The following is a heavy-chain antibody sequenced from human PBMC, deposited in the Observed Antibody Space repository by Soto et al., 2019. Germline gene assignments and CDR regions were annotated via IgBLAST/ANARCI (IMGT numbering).Heavy chain of an antibody. Sequence: GGSLRLSCAASGFMFSSYYMNWVRQAPGKGLEWVSGISHSGGSTDHADSVRGRFTISRDNSKNTVYLQMNSLRAEDTAVYYCARFSGAPDSSGYVPLYSWGQGILVTVS. CDR2: ISHSGGST. CDR1: GFMFSSYY. V-gene: IGHV3-23*01. CDR3: ARFSGAPDSSGYVPLYS. D-gene: IGHD3-22*01. J-gene: IGHJ4*02.